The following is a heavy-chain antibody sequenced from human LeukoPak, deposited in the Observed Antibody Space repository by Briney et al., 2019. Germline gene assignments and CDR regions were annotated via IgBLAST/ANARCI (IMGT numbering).Heavy chain of an antibody. CDR2: INHSGST. Sequence: SETLSLTCAVYGGSFSGYYWSWIRQPPKKGLEWIGEINHSGSTNYNPSLKSRVTISVDTSKNQFSLKLSSVTAADTAVYYCARDPRYGDYYFDYWGQGTLVTVSS. D-gene: IGHD4-17*01. CDR1: GGSFSGYY. V-gene: IGHV4-34*01. J-gene: IGHJ4*02. CDR3: ARDPRYGDYYFDY.